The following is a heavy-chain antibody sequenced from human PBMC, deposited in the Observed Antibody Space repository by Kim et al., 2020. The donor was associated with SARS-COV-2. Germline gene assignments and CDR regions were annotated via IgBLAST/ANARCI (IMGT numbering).Heavy chain of an antibody. D-gene: IGHD3-16*01. J-gene: IGHJ4*02. CDR3: ARDRARGTDY. CDR2: IYYSGST. V-gene: IGHV4-59*12. Sequence: SETLSLTCTVSGGSISSYYWSWIRQPPGKGLEWIGYIYYSGSTNYNPSLKSRVTISVDTSKNQFSLKLSSVTAADTAVYYCARDRARGTDYWGQGTLVTVSS. CDR1: GGSISSYY.